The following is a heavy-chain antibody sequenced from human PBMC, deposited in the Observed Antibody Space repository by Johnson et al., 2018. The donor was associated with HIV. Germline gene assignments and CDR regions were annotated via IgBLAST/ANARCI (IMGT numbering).Heavy chain of an antibody. D-gene: IGHD6-19*01. V-gene: IGHV3-23*04. CDR2: IRGSGGST. J-gene: IGHJ3*02. CDR3: GRDREGLRQWLARGFGAFNI. Sequence: VQLVESGGGLVQPGGSLRLSCAASGFTFSSYAMSWVRQAPGKGLEWVSAIRGSGGSTYYADSVKGRFTISRDNSKNTRYLQMNSLGVEDTAVYDCGRDREGLRQWLARGFGAFNIWGQGAMLTVSS. CDR1: GFTFSSYA.